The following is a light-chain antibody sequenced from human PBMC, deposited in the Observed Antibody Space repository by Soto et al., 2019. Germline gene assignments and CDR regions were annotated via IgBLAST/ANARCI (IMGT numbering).Light chain of an antibody. Sequence: IQMNQSPSTLSASVGDRVTITCRASQSINSWLAWYQQKPGKAPQILIYDASTLKSGVPSRFSASGSGTEFTLIISSLQPDDFATYYCQQYTSYSWTFGQGTKVEI. J-gene: IGKJ1*01. CDR3: QQYTSYSWT. CDR1: QSINSW. CDR2: DAS. V-gene: IGKV1-5*01.